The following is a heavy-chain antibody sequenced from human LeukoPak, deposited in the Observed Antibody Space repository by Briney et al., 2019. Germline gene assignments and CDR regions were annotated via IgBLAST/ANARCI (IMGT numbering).Heavy chain of an antibody. CDR3: ATSSGSYAY. J-gene: IGHJ4*02. V-gene: IGHV4-34*01. CDR1: GGSFSGYY. CDR2: INHSGST. Sequence: SETLSLTCAVYGGSFSGYYWSWIRQPPGKGLEWIGEINHSGSTNYNPSLKSRVTIPVDTSKNQFSLKLSSVTAADTAVYYCATSSGSYAYWGQGTLVTVSS. D-gene: IGHD1-26*01.